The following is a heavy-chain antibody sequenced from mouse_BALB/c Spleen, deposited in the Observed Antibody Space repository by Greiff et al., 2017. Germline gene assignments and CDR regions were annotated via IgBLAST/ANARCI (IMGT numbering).Heavy chain of an antibody. CDR2: ISYSGST. CDR1: GYSITSDYA. CDR3: ARKGYYGSYWYFDV. D-gene: IGHD1-1*01. Sequence: EVKLQESGPGLVKPSQSLSLTCTVTGYSITSDYAWNWIRQFPGNKLEWMGYISYSGSTSYNPSLKSRISITRDTSKNQFFLQLNSVTTEDTATYYCARKGYYGSYWYFDVWGAGTTVTVSS. V-gene: IGHV3-2*02. J-gene: IGHJ1*01.